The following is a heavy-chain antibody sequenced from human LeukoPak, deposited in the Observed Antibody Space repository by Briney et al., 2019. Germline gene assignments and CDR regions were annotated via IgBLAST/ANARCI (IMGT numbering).Heavy chain of an antibody. V-gene: IGHV4-59*01. CDR3: ARKVSGSYPNDAFDL. Sequence: PSETLSLTCTVSGGSISSYYWSWIRQPPGKGLECIGYIYYSGSTNYNPSLKSRVTISVDTSKNQFSLKLSSVTAADTAVYYCARKVSGSYPNDAFDLWGQGTMVTVSS. CDR1: GGSISSYY. CDR2: IYYSGST. J-gene: IGHJ3*01. D-gene: IGHD1-26*01.